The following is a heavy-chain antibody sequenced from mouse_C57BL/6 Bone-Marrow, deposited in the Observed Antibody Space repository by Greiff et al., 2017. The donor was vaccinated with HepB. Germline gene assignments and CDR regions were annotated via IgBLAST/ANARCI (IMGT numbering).Heavy chain of an antibody. J-gene: IGHJ2*01. V-gene: IGHV1-26*01. D-gene: IGHD3-2*02. CDR3: ARAETAQADY. Sequence: VQLQQSGPELVKPGASVKISCKASGYTFTDYYMNWVKQSHGKSLEWIGDINPNNGGTSYNQKFKGKATLTVDKSSSTAYMELRSLTSEDSAVYYCARAETAQADYWGQGTTLTFSS. CDR1: GYTFTDYY. CDR2: INPNNGGT.